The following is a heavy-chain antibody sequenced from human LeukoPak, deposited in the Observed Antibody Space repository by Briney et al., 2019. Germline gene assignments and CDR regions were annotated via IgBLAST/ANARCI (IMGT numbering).Heavy chain of an antibody. Sequence: SETLSLTCTVSGGSISSGGYYWSWIRQHPGKGLEWIGYIYYSGSTNYNPSLKSRVTISVDTSKNQFSLKLSSVTAADTAVYYCARVDSSGYYYFDYWGQGTLVTVSS. J-gene: IGHJ4*02. CDR2: IYYSGST. V-gene: IGHV4-61*08. CDR3: ARVDSSGYYYFDY. CDR1: GGSISSGGYY. D-gene: IGHD3-22*01.